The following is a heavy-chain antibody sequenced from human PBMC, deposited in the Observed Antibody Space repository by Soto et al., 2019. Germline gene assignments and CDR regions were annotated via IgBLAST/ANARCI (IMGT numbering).Heavy chain of an antibody. V-gene: IGHV1-69*08. J-gene: IGHJ4*02. Sequence: QVQLVQSGAEVKKPGSSVKVSCTASGGTFTSYTINWVRQAPGQGLEWMGRIIPILDTANYAQKFQGRVTVTADKSTGTAFMELTSLRSEDTAVYYCARGVTGATRGDHWGQGTLVTVSS. CDR2: IIPILDTA. CDR1: GGTFTSYT. CDR3: ARGVTGATRGDH. D-gene: IGHD2-21*02.